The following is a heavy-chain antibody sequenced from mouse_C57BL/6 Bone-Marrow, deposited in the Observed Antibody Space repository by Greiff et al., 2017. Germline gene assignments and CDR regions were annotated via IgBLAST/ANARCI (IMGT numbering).Heavy chain of an antibody. CDR3: ARSYDYLDY. D-gene: IGHD2-3*01. CDR2: IRNYANGYTT. J-gene: IGHJ2*01. CDR1: GFTFTDYY. V-gene: IGHV7-3*01. Sequence: EVKLVESGGGLVQPGGSLSFSCAASGFTFTDYYMSWVRQPPGKALEWLGFIRNYANGYTTEYSASVKGRFTISRDTSQSILYLQMNALGAEDSATYYCARSYDYLDYWGQGTTLTVSS.